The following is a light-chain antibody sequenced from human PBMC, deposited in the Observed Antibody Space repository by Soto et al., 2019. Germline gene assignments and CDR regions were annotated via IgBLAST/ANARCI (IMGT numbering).Light chain of an antibody. V-gene: IGKV3-15*01. CDR1: QSVGRN. CDR3: QEYSKWPLFT. Sequence: EIVVTQSPGILSVSPGDRATLSCRASQSVGRNLAWYQQKPGQAPTLLIYAASTRATGLPARFSGSGSGTDFTLNISRLQSEDFAVYYCQEYSKWPLFTFGPGTRVDIK. J-gene: IGKJ3*01. CDR2: AAS.